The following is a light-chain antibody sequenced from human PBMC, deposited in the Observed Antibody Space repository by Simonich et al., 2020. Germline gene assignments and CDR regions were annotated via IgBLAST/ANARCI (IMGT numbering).Light chain of an antibody. V-gene: IGKV4-1*01. CDR1: QSVLYSSNNKNY. J-gene: IGKJ2*01. CDR3: QQYYSTPYT. CDR2: WES. Sequence: DIVMTQSPDSLAVSLGERATINCKSSQSVLYSSNNKNYLAWYQQKPGPPPKLIIYWESTRESGVPDRFSGSGSGTDFTLTISSLQAEDVAVYYCQQYYSTPYTFGQGTKLEIK.